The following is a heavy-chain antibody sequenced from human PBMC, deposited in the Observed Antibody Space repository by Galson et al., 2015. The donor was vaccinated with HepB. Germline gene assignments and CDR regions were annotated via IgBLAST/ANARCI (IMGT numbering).Heavy chain of an antibody. V-gene: IGHV1-69*10. CDR1: GGTFSSYA. CDR2: IIPILGIA. Sequence: SVKVSCKASGGTFSSYAISWVRQAPGQGLEWMGGIIPILGIANYTQKFQGRVTITADKSTSTAYMELSSLRSEDTAVYYCASRDIVVVPAARDYYYMDVWGKGTTVTVSS. D-gene: IGHD2-2*01. J-gene: IGHJ6*03. CDR3: ASRDIVVVPAARDYYYMDV.